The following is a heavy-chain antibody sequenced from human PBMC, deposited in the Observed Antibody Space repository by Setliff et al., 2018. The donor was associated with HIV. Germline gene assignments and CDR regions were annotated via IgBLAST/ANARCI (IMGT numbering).Heavy chain of an antibody. D-gene: IGHD1-26*01. CDR1: GFTFSNAW. J-gene: IGHJ4*01. Sequence: GSLRLSCAASGFTFSNAWMNWIRQPPGKGLEWIGTIYSSGDSFYDPSLKSRVTISVDTSKNQISLKLSSVTAADTAVYYCASHLPPYSGNFDYWGHGTLVTVSS. V-gene: IGHV4-39*01. CDR2: IYSSGDS. CDR3: ASHLPPYSGNFDY.